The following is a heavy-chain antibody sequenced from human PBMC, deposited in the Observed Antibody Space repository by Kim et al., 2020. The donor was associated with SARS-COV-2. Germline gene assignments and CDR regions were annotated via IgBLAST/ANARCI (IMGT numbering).Heavy chain of an antibody. CDR1: GGSFSGYY. J-gene: IGHJ4*02. CDR3: AREAAAASRDFDY. CDR2: INRSGST. D-gene: IGHD6-13*01. Sequence: SETLSLTCAVYGGSFSGYYWSWIRQPPGKGLEWIGEINRSGSTNYNPSLKSRVTISVDTSKNQFSLKLSSVTAADTAVYYCAREAAAASRDFDYWGQGTLVTVSS. V-gene: IGHV4-34*01.